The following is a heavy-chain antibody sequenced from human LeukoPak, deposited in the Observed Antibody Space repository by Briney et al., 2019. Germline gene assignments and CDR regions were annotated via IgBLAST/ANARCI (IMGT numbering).Heavy chain of an antibody. CDR3: ARDYDKDY. CDR2: ISVGDRST. CDR1: GFTFSSYV. J-gene: IGHJ4*02. D-gene: IGHD3-22*01. V-gene: IGHV3-23*01. Sequence: GGSLRLSCAASGFTFSSYVMTWVRQAPGKGLECVSSISVGDRSTYYADSVKGRFTISRDNARNTLYLQMNSLRAEDTALYYCARDYDKDYWGQGTLVTVSS.